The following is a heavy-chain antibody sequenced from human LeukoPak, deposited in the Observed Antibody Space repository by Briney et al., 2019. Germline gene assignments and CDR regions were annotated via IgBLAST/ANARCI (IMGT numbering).Heavy chain of an antibody. J-gene: IGHJ4*02. V-gene: IGHV1-2*02. D-gene: IGHD2-21*01. Sequence: ASVKVSCKASAYTFTGYYMHWARQAPGQGLEWMGWINPNSGGTNYAQKFQGRVTMTRDTSISTAYMELSRLRSDDTAVYYCARLPDCGGDCYFFDYWGQGTLVTVSS. CDR2: INPNSGGT. CDR1: AYTFTGYY. CDR3: ARLPDCGGDCYFFDY.